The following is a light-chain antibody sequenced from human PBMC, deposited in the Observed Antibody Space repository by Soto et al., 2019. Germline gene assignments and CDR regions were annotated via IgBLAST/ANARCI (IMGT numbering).Light chain of an antibody. CDR3: QQYYSYPAYT. Sequence: AIRMTKSPSSLSASPGDRVTITCRASQGISSYLAWYQQKPGKAPKLLIYAASTLQSGVPSRFSGSGSGTDFTLTISCLQSEDFATYYCQQYYSYPAYTFGQGTKLEIK. CDR1: QGISSY. CDR2: AAS. V-gene: IGKV1-8*01. J-gene: IGKJ2*01.